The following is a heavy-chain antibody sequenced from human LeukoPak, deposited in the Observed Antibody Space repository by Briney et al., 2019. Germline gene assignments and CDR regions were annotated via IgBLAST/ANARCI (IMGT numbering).Heavy chain of an antibody. CDR2: IYTSGST. CDR1: GGSIGSYY. CDR3: ARGYDFWSGYFPASWFDP. D-gene: IGHD3-3*01. J-gene: IGHJ5*02. Sequence: SETLSLTCTVSGGSIGSYYWSWIRQPAGKGLEWIGRIYTSGSTNYNPSLKSRVTISVDTSKNQFSLKLSSVTAADTAVYYCARGYDFWSGYFPASWFDPWGQGTLVTVSS. V-gene: IGHV4-4*07.